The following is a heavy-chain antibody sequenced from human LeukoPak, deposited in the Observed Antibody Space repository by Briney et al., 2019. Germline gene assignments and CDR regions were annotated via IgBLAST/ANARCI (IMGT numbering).Heavy chain of an antibody. CDR2: IYYHENT. J-gene: IGHJ4*02. CDR3: ARRAYSAAYWKHFDY. D-gene: IGHD1-1*01. V-gene: IGHV4-39*01. Sequence: SETLSLTCTVSGGSISSSSDYWGWIRQAPGKGLEWIGSIYYHENTYYNSSLKSRVTISVDTSKNQFSLKLNSVTAAYTAVYFCARRAYSAAYWKHFDYWGQGTLVTVSS. CDR1: GGSISSSSDY.